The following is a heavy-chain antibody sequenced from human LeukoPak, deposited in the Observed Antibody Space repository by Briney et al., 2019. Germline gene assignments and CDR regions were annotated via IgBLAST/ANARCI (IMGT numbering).Heavy chain of an antibody. V-gene: IGHV4-4*07. CDR1: GGSISSYY. D-gene: IGHD3-10*01. Sequence: TASETLSLTCTASGGSISSYYWSWIRQPAGKGLEWIGRIYTSGSTNYNPSLKSRVSMSVDTSKNQFCLKLSSVTAADTAVYYCARDQYYYGSGSYNLDYWGQGTLVTVSS. CDR2: IYTSGST. J-gene: IGHJ4*02. CDR3: ARDQYYYGSGSYNLDY.